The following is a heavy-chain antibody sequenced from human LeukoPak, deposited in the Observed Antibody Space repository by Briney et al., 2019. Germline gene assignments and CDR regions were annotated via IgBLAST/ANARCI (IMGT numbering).Heavy chain of an antibody. D-gene: IGHD6-19*01. CDR2: IIPILGIA. CDR1: GGTFSSYA. V-gene: IGHV1-69*04. CDR3: AREFVGQWLVASY. Sequence: ASVKVSCKASGGTFSSYAISWVRQAPGQGLEWMGRIIPILGIANYAQKFQGRVTITADKSTSTAYMELSSLRSEDTAVYYCAREFVGQWLVASYWGQGTLVTVSS. J-gene: IGHJ4*02.